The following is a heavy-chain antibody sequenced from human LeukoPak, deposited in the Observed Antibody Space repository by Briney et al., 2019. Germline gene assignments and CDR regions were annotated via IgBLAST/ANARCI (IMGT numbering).Heavy chain of an antibody. V-gene: IGHV4-38-2*01. CDR2: IYYSGST. CDR1: GFTFSSYG. J-gene: IGHJ6*03. Sequence: GSLRLSCAASGFTFSSYGMSWVRQAPGKGLEWIGSIYYSGSTYYNPSLKSRVTISVDTSKNQFSLKLSSVTAADTAVYYCARLVAAPYYYYYYMDVWGKGTTITVSS. CDR3: ARLVAAPYYYYYYMDV. D-gene: IGHD2-15*01.